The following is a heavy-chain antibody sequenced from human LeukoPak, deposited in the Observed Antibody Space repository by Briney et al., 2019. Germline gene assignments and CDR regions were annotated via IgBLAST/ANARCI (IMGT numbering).Heavy chain of an antibody. CDR3: AKDSPVLTI. J-gene: IGHJ3*02. CDR2: MSGNGDAT. V-gene: IGHV3-23*01. D-gene: IGHD3-10*01. Sequence: PGGSLRLSCAASGFTFGNYGMSWVRQAPGKGLEWVSAMSGNGDATYYADSVRGRFTISRDNSQNTLYLQITSLRAEDTAVYYCAKDSPVLTIWGQGTMVTVSS. CDR1: GFTFGNYG.